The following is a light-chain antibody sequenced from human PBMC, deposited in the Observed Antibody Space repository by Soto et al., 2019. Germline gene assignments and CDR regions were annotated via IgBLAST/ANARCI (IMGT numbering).Light chain of an antibody. CDR2: WAS. CDR1: QSVLYSSNNKNY. Sequence: DIVMTQSPDSLAVSLGERATINCKSRQSVLYSSNNKNYLAWYQHKPGQPPKVLIYWASTREFGVPDRFSGSGSGTDFTLTISSLQAEDVAVYYCQQYYSTPPTFGQGSKVDIK. J-gene: IGKJ1*01. CDR3: QQYYSTPPT. V-gene: IGKV4-1*01.